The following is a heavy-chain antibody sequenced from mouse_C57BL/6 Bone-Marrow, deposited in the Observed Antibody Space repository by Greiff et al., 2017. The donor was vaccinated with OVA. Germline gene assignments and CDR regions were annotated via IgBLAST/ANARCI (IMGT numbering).Heavy chain of an antibody. CDR2: IDPSDSYT. V-gene: IGHV1-50*01. Sequence: QVQLQQPGAELVKPGASVKLSCKASGYTFTSYWMQWVKQRPGQGLEWIGEIDPSDSYTNYNQKFKGKATLTVDTSSSTAYMQRSSRTSEDAAVYYCAIMWGGYWGQGTTLTVSS. J-gene: IGHJ2*01. CDR1: GYTFTSYW. CDR3: AIMWGGY.